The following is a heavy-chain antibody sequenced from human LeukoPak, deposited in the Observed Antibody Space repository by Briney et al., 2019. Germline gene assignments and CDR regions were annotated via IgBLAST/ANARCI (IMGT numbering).Heavy chain of an antibody. J-gene: IGHJ3*02. V-gene: IGHV3-11*01. Sequence: GGSLRLSCAASGFTFSDYYMGWIRQAPGKGLEWVSYISSSGSTIYYADSVKGRFTISRDNAKNSLYLQMNSLRAEDTAVYYCARDLPYYYDSSGYGAFDIWGQGTMVTVSS. D-gene: IGHD3-22*01. CDR1: GFTFSDYY. CDR3: ARDLPYYYDSSGYGAFDI. CDR2: ISSSGSTI.